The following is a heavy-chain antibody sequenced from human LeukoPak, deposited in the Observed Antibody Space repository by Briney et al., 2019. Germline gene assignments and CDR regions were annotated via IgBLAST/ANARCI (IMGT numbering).Heavy chain of an antibody. CDR2: IMSRADGGTT. Sequence: GGPLRLSCTASGFPFNNAWMRWVREAPGGGVEWVGRIMSRADGGTTDYAAPVQGRLTISRDDSKQTLYLQMNSLKAEDTAVYYCNTLWYYYDSIDYWGQGTLVTVSS. J-gene: IGHJ4*02. CDR3: NTLWYYYDSIDY. V-gene: IGHV3-15*01. CDR1: GFPFNNAW. D-gene: IGHD3-22*01.